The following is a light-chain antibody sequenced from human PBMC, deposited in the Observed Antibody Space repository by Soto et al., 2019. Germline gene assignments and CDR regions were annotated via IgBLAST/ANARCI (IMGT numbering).Light chain of an antibody. V-gene: IGLV2-14*02. J-gene: IGLJ2*01. CDR2: EVT. CDR1: SSDIGSYDL. CDR3: ATWDDSLNGVV. Sequence: QSALTQPASVSGSPGQSITISCTGTSSDIGSYDLVSWYQQHPGKAPKLMIYEVTKRPSGVSNRFSGSKSGTSASLAISGLQSDDEADYYCATWDDSLNGVVFGGGTKLTVL.